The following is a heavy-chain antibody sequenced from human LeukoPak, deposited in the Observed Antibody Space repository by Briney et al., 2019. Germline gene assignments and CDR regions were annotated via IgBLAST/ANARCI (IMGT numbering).Heavy chain of an antibody. D-gene: IGHD2-2*01. V-gene: IGHV1-69*05. CDR1: GGTFSSSA. J-gene: IGHJ5*02. CDR3: ARSLNRYCSSTSSYSPSGWFDP. Sequence: ASVKVSCKASGGTFSSSAISWVRQAPGQGLEWMGGIIPIFGTANYAQKFQGRVTITTDESTSTAYMELSSLRSEDTAVYYCARSLNRYCSSTSSYSPSGWFDPWGQGTLVTVSS. CDR2: IIPIFGTA.